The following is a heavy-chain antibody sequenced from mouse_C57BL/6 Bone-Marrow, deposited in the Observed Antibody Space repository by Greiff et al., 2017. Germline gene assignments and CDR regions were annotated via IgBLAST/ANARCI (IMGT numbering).Heavy chain of an antibody. Sequence: EVMLVESGEGLVKPGGSLKLSCAASGFTFSSYAMSWVRPTPEKRLEWVAYISSGGDYIYYADTVKGRFTISRANARNTLYLQMSSLKSEDTAMYYCTRDPSSNWFAYWGQGTLVTVSA. CDR3: TRDPSSNWFAY. CDR1: GFTFSSYA. D-gene: IGHD2-10*02. J-gene: IGHJ3*01. V-gene: IGHV5-9-1*02. CDR2: ISSGGDYI.